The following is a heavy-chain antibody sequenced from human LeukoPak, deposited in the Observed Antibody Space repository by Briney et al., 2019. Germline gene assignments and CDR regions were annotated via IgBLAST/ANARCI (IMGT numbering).Heavy chain of an antibody. CDR3: ATTTAHSSGWYFDY. V-gene: IGHV3-53*01. Sequence: GGSLRLSCAGSGFTVSSNFMSWVRQAPGKGLEWVSILYSGGNTYYAESVKGRFTISRDNSKNTLYLQMNSLRAEDTAAYYRATTTAHSSGWYFDYWGQGTLVTVSS. J-gene: IGHJ4*02. CDR1: GFTVSSNF. CDR2: LYSGGNT. D-gene: IGHD6-19*01.